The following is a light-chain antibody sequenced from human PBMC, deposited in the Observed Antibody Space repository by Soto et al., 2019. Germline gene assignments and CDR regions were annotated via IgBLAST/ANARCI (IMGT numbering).Light chain of an antibody. J-gene: IGKJ2*01. V-gene: IGKV1-5*01. CDR3: QQYSTYSSYT. CDR2: DAS. Sequence: DIQMTQSPSTLYASVGDRVTITCRVSQSISSWLAWYQQKPGKAPKLLIYDASTLASGVPSRFSGSGSGTEFTLTITSLQPDDFATYYCQQYSTYSSYTFGQGTKLEIK. CDR1: QSISSW.